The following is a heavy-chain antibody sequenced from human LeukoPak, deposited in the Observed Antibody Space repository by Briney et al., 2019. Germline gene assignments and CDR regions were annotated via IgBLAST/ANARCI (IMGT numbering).Heavy chain of an antibody. J-gene: IGHJ5*02. CDR1: GYTFTSYY. CDR2: INPSGGST. D-gene: IGHD3-3*01. CDR3: ARERLRFLEWLFNTRNWFEP. Sequence: ASVKVSCKAAGYTFTSYYMRWVRQAPGQGLEWMGIINPSGGSTSDAQKFQGRVTMTRDTSTSTVYMELSSLRSEDTAVYYCARERLRFLEWLFNTRNWFEPWGQGTLVTVSS. V-gene: IGHV1-46*01.